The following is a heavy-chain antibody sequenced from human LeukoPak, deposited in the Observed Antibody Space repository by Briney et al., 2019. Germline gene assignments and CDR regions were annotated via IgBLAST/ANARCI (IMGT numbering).Heavy chain of an antibody. CDR1: GFTFSSYE. CDR2: ISSSGSTI. J-gene: IGHJ4*02. V-gene: IGHV3-48*03. Sequence: GGSLRLSCAASGFTFSSYEMNWVRQAPGKGLEWVSYISSSGSTIYYADSVKGRFTISRDNAKNSLYLQMNSLRAEDTAVYYCAKVLEIKKVPAAILDYWGQGTLVTVSS. D-gene: IGHD2-2*01. CDR3: AKVLEIKKVPAAILDY.